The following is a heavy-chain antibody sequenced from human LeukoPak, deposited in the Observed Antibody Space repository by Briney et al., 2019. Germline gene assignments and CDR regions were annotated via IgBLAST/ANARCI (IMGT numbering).Heavy chain of an antibody. J-gene: IGHJ5*02. CDR3: AKDAENGSGWFDP. Sequence: ASVKVSCKTSGYTFTDYYIHWVRQAPGQGPEWMGWINPNGGGTNYAQKSQGWVTMTMDTSITTVYMELSRLKSDDTAVYYCAKDAENGSGWFDPWGQGTLVTVSS. D-gene: IGHD5-24*01. CDR2: INPNGGGT. V-gene: IGHV1-2*04. CDR1: GYTFTDYY.